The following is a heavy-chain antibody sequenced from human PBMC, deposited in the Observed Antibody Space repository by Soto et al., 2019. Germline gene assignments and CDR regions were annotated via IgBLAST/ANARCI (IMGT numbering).Heavy chain of an antibody. D-gene: IGHD1-20*01. J-gene: IGHJ6*02. CDR3: ARLYNWNGYYYGMDV. V-gene: IGHV4-28*01. CDR1: GYSISSSNW. CDR2: IYYSGST. Sequence: PSETLSLTCAVSGYSISSSNWWGWIRQPPGKGLEWIGYIYYSGSTYYNPSLKSRVTMSVDTSKNQFSLKLSSVTAVDTAVYYRARLYNWNGYYYGMDVWGQGTTVTVSS.